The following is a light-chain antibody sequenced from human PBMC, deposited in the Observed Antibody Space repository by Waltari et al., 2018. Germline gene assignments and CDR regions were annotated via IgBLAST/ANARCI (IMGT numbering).Light chain of an antibody. CDR3: QQYSTSPFT. Sequence: EIVLTQSPGTLSLSPGERATLSCRASQSVSSYLAWYQQKPGQAPRLLIYGASSSATGIPDRFCGSGSGTDFTLTISRLEPEDFAVYYCQQYSTSPFTFGQGTKLEIK. CDR1: QSVSSY. V-gene: IGKV3-20*01. J-gene: IGKJ2*01. CDR2: GAS.